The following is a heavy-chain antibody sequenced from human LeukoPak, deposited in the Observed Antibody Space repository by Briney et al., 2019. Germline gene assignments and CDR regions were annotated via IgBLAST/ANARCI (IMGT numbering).Heavy chain of an antibody. CDR1: GFTFSSYA. V-gene: IGHV3-30-3*01. D-gene: IGHD2-15*01. CDR3: ARSVVVAARD. J-gene: IGHJ4*02. Sequence: GRSLRLSCAASGFTFSSYAMHWVRQAPGKGLEWVAVISYGGSDKYYADSVKGRFTISRDNSKNTLYLQMNSLRAEDTAVYYCARSVVVAARDWGQGTLVTVSS. CDR2: ISYGGSDK.